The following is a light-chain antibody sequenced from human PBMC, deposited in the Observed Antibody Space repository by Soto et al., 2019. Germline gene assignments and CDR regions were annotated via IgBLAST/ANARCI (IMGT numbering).Light chain of an antibody. CDR3: MPAVQAPVT. Sequence: DIVMTQSPLSLPVTPGEPASISCRSSQSLLHSNGYNYLDWYLQKPGQSPQLLIYLGSNRASGVPDRFGGSGSGTNFTLKIRRVEAEDVGVYSCMPAVQAPVTFGGGTKVDIK. V-gene: IGKV2-28*01. CDR2: LGS. J-gene: IGKJ4*01. CDR1: QSLLHSNGYNY.